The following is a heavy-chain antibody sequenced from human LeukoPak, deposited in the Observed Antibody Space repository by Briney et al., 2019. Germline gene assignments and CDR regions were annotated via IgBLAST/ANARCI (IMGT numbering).Heavy chain of an antibody. V-gene: IGHV4-34*01. J-gene: IGHJ4*02. D-gene: IGHD2-2*01. CDR2: INHSGST. CDR3: ARGSGYCSSTSCSSPADV. CDR1: GGSVSGYY. Sequence: SETLSLTCVVYGGSVSGYYWTWIRQPPGKGLEWIGEINHSGSTNYNPSLESRVTMSVDTSKNHFSLKLTSVTAADTAMYYCARGSGYCSSTSCSSPADVWGQGTLVTVSS.